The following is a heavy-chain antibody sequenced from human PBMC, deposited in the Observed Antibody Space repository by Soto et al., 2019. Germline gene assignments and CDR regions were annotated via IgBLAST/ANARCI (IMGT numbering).Heavy chain of an antibody. V-gene: IGHV3-21*01. CDR1: GFTFSSYS. Sequence: EVQLVESGGGLVKPGGSLRLSCAASGFTFSSYSMNWVRQAPGKGLEWVSSISSSSSYIYYADSVKGRFTISRDNAKNSLYLQMNSLRAEDTAVYFCARLTSYGSSGYYCYWGQGTLVTVSS. CDR2: ISSSSSYI. CDR3: ARLTSYGSSGYYCY. J-gene: IGHJ4*02. D-gene: IGHD3-22*01.